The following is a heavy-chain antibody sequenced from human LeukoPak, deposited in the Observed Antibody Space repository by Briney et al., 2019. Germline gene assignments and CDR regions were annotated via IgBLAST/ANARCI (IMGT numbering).Heavy chain of an antibody. V-gene: IGHV3-23*01. CDR3: AKHGANYYYYYMDV. CDR2: ISGSGSST. J-gene: IGHJ6*03. CDR1: GFTFSSYA. Sequence: GGSLRLSCAASGFTFSSYAMSWVRQAPGKGLEWVSAISGSGSSTYYADSVKGRFTISRDNSKNTLYLQMNSLRAEDTAVYYCAKHGANYYYYYMDVWGKGTTVTVSS. D-gene: IGHD4/OR15-4a*01.